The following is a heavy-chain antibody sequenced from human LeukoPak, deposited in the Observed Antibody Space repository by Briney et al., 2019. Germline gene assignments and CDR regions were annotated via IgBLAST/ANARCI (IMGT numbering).Heavy chain of an antibody. V-gene: IGHV3-21*01. CDR1: GFTFTTYS. J-gene: IGHJ4*02. CDR2: ISSSSSYI. CDR3: ARDLMGWDLHYFDY. D-gene: IGHD1-26*01. Sequence: GGSLRLSCAASGFTFTTYSMNWVRQAPGKGLEWVSSISSSSSYIYYVDSVKGRFTISRDNAKNSLYLQMHSLRAEDTAVYYCARDLMGWDLHYFDYWGQGTLVTVSS.